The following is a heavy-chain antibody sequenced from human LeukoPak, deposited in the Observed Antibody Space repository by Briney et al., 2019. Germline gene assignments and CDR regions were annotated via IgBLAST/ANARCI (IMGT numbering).Heavy chain of an antibody. D-gene: IGHD4-17*01. V-gene: IGHV3-74*01. Sequence: GGSLRLSCAASGFTFSNYWMHWVRQTPGKGLVWVSRINSDASVTTYADSVKGRFTISRDNAKNTLYLQMNSLRDEDTAFYYCARGDGPTVTADYFQNWGQGTLVTVS. J-gene: IGHJ1*01. CDR2: INSDASVT. CDR3: ARGDGPTVTADYFQN. CDR1: GFTFSNYW.